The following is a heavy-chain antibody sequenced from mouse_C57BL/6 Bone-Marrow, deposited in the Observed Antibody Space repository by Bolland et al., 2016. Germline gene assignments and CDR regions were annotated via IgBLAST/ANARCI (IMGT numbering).Heavy chain of an antibody. V-gene: IGHV1-39*01. CDR3: ARRGLLRLFDY. CDR2: GTT. J-gene: IGHJ2*01. D-gene: IGHD1-2*01. Sequence: GTTSYNQKFKGKATLTVDQSSSTADMQLNSLTSEDSAVYYCARRGLLRLFDYWGQGTT.